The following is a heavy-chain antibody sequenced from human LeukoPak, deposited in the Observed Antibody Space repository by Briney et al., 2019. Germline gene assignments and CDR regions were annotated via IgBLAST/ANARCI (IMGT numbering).Heavy chain of an antibody. D-gene: IGHD1-26*01. J-gene: IGHJ4*02. CDR3: AARIVGANGGRGWEFDY. CDR2: ISSSSSYI. Sequence: QSGGSLRLSCAASGFTFSSYSMNWVRQAPGKGLEWVSSISSSSSYIYYADSVKGRFTISRDNAKNSLYLQMNSLRAEDTAVYYCAARIVGANGGRGWEFDYWGQGTLVTVSS. V-gene: IGHV3-21*01. CDR1: GFTFSSYS.